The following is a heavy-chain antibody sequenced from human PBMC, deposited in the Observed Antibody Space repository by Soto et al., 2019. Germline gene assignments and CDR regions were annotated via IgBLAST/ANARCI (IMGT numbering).Heavy chain of an antibody. V-gene: IGHV1-2*04. CDR1: GYTCTGYY. J-gene: IGHJ4*02. D-gene: IGHD2-15*01. CDR3: ARGYCSGGSCYRLSY. CDR2: INPNSGGT. Sequence: QVQLVQSGAEVRKPGASVKVSCKASGYTCTGYYMHWVRQAPGQGLEWMGWINPNSGGTNYAQKFQGWVTMTRDTSISTAYMELSRLRSDDTAVYYCARGYCSGGSCYRLSYWGQGTLVTVSS.